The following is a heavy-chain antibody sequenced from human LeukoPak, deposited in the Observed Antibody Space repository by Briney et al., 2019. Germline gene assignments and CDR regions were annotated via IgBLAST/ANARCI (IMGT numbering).Heavy chain of an antibody. D-gene: IGHD6-13*01. Sequence: SETLSLTCSVSGGSISSYYWSWIPQPPGKGLEWIGYIYTSGSTNYNPSLKSRVTISVDTSKNQFSLKLSSVTAADTAVYYCARLTGEQQLPYYFDYWGQGTLLTVSS. V-gene: IGHV4-4*09. CDR3: ARLTGEQQLPYYFDY. CDR2: IYTSGST. J-gene: IGHJ4*02. CDR1: GGSISSYY.